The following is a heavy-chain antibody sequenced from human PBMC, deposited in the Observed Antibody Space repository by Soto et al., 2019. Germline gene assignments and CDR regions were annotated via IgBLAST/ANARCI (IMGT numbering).Heavy chain of an antibody. CDR2: IYYSGST. J-gene: IGHJ6*03. CDR1: GGSISSGGYY. CDR3: ARAPRYYDLYPTSYYMDV. Sequence: SETLSLTCTVSGGSISSGGYYWSWIRQHPGKGLEWIGYIYYSGSTYYNPSLKSPVTISVDTSKNQFSLKLSSVTAADTAVYYCARAPRYYDLYPTSYYMDVWGKGTTVTVSS. V-gene: IGHV4-31*01. D-gene: IGHD3-3*01.